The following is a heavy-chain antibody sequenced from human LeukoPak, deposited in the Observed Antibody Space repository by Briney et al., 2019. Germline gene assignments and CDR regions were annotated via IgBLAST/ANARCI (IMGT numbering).Heavy chain of an antibody. J-gene: IGHJ4*02. CDR3: AREITDHFDY. D-gene: IGHD1-20*01. Sequence: GRSLGLSCAASGFTFSSYSMNWVRQAPGKGLEWVSSISSSSSYIYYADSVKGRFTISRDNAKNSLYLQMNSLRAEDTAVYYCAREITDHFDYWGQGTLVTVSS. CDR1: GFTFSSYS. V-gene: IGHV3-21*01. CDR2: ISSSSSYI.